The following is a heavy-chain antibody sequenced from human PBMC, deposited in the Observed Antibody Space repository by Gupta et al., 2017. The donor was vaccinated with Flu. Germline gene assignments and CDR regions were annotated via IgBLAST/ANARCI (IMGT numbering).Heavy chain of an antibody. D-gene: IGHD2-21*02. CDR2: TSYDDTKK. CDR3: ARDEDNYGGDYGYYYYMDV. V-gene: IGHV3-30*04. J-gene: IGHJ6*03. Sequence: QVEMVQSGGGVVQPGRSLRLSCAASGFIFTRYAIHWVRQAPGKGLEWVAITSYDDTKKYYADSVKGRFTIARDNSKNTVYLQMNSLKPEDTAVYYCARDEDNYGGDYGYYYYMDVWGQGSTVTVSS. CDR1: GFIFTRYA.